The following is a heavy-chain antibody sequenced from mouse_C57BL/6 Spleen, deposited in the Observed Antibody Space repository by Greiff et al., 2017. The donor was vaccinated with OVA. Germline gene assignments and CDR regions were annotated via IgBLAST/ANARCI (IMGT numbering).Heavy chain of an antibody. CDR2: ISGGGGNT. CDR3: ARQNYYGPYFDY. CDR1: GFTFSSYT. D-gene: IGHD1-1*01. Sequence: EVKVEESGGGLVKPGGSLKLSCAASGFTFSSYTMSWVRQTPEKRLEWVATISGGGGNTYYPDSVKGRFTISRDNAKNTLYLQMSSLRSEDTALYYCARQNYYGPYFDYWGQGTTLTVSS. V-gene: IGHV5-9*01. J-gene: IGHJ2*01.